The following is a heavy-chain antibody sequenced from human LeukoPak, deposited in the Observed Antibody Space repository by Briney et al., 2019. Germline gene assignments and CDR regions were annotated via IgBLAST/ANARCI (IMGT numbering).Heavy chain of an antibody. J-gene: IGHJ3*02. CDR2: IYPGDSDT. V-gene: IGHV5-51*01. CDR1: GYSFTSYW. D-gene: IGHD3-3*01. Sequence: GESLKISCKGSGYSFTSYWIGWVRQVPGKGLEWMGIIYPGDSDTRYSPSFQGQVTISADKSISTAYLQWSSLKASDTAMYYCARTYYDFWSGQEAFDIWGQGTMVTVSS. CDR3: ARTYYDFWSGQEAFDI.